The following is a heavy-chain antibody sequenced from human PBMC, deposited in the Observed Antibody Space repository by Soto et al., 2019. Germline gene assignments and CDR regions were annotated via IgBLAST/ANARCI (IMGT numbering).Heavy chain of an antibody. Sequence: GGSLRLSCAASGFTFSSYGMHWVRQAPGKGLEWVAVISYDGSNKYYADSVKGRFTISRDNSKNTLYLQMNSLRAEDTAVYYCAKDDLWFGELLPYYYYGMDVWGQGTTVTVSS. V-gene: IGHV3-30*18. J-gene: IGHJ6*02. CDR3: AKDDLWFGELLPYYYYGMDV. D-gene: IGHD3-10*01. CDR2: ISYDGSNK. CDR1: GFTFSSYG.